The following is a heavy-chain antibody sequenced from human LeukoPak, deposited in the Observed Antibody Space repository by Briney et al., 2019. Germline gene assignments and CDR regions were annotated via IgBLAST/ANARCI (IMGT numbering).Heavy chain of an antibody. J-gene: IGHJ5*02. CDR2: INPNSGGT. CDR1: GYTFTGYS. D-gene: IGHD3-10*01. V-gene: IGHV1-2*06. CDR3: ARDRAFRGGGFHP. Sequence: ASVKVSCKASGYTFTGYSMHWVRQAPGQGLEWMGRINPNSGGTQYAQEFQGRVTMTSDSSIITVYMELSSLRSDDTAIYYCARDRAFRGGGFHPWGQGTLVTVSS.